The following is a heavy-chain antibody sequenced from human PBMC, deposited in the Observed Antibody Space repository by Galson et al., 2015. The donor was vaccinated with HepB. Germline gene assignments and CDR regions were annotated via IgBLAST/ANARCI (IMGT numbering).Heavy chain of an antibody. J-gene: IGHJ6*02. CDR2: IYPGDSDT. D-gene: IGHD3-10*01. Sequence: QSGAEVKKPGGSLKISCKGSGYSFTTYWIGWVRQMPGKGLEWMGIIYPGDSDTRYSPSFQGQVTISVDKSISTAYLQWSSLKASDTAIYYCARPDLRGVIRYGLDVWGQGTTVTVSS. V-gene: IGHV5-51*03. CDR3: ARPDLRGVIRYGLDV. CDR1: GYSFTTYW.